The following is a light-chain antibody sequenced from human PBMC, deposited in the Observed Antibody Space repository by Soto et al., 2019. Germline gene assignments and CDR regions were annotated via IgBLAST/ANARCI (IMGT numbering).Light chain of an antibody. Sequence: QAVVTQPPSASGTPGQRVTISCSGSSSNIGSNTANWYQQVPGTAPKLLIYYNNQRPSGVPDRFSGSKSGTSASLAISGLQSEDEADYYCAAWDDSLNGVVFGGGTKLTVL. V-gene: IGLV1-44*01. J-gene: IGLJ3*02. CDR2: YNN. CDR3: AAWDDSLNGVV. CDR1: SSNIGSNT.